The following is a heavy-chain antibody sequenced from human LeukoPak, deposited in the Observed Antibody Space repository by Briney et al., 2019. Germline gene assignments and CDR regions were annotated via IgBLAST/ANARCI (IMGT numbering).Heavy chain of an antibody. CDR3: AIGRQYYDSRGYKSPRGYYYYGMDV. J-gene: IGHJ6*02. V-gene: IGHV3-33*01. D-gene: IGHD3-22*01. CDR1: RFTFSSYG. Sequence: GGSLRLSCAASRFTFSSYGMHWVRQAPGKGLEWVAVIWYDGSNKYYADSVKGRFTITSDNYKNTLYLQMNSLRAETTAAYYCAIGRQYYDSRGYKSPRGYYYYGMDVWGQGTTVTVSS. CDR2: IWYDGSNK.